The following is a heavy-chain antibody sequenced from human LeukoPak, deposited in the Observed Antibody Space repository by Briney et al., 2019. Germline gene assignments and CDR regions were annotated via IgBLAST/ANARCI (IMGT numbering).Heavy chain of an antibody. CDR2: IDHLGIGT. CDR3: AKDVDINTWYPDS. CDR1: GFTFSSFA. Sequence: GGSLRLSCVASGFTFSSFAMSWVRQAPGKGLEWVSNIDHLGIGTYYADSIKGRFTISRDNSKNTLYLQLTSLTAEDTATYYCAKDVDINTWYPDSWGQGTVVTVSS. J-gene: IGHJ4*02. D-gene: IGHD2-15*01. V-gene: IGHV3-23*01.